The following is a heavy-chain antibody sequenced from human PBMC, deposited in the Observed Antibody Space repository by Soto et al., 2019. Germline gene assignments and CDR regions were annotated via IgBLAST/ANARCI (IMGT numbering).Heavy chain of an antibody. CDR2: IWKDGNNK. Sequence: QVQLVESGGGVVQPGQSLRLSCAASGFTVSNYGMHWVRQAPGKGLEWVAVIWKDGNNKYYRDSVKGRFTISRDNSKNTLELQMSSLRGEDTAVYYCAGGEAWTDEAFDIWAQGTMVTVSS. D-gene: IGHD5-12*01. CDR3: AGGEAWTDEAFDI. V-gene: IGHV3-33*01. CDR1: GFTVSNYG. J-gene: IGHJ3*02.